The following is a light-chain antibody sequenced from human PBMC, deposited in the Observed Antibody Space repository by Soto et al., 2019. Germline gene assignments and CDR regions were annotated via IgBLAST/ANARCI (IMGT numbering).Light chain of an antibody. Sequence: DIQMTQSPSAMSASVGDRVTITCRASQGIGNVLTWFQQKPGKVPKRLIYATSSLQDGVPARFSGTGSGTEFTLTISSPQPEDFATYYCLQHASYPFTFGGGTKVEIK. CDR3: LQHASYPFT. CDR2: ATS. CDR1: QGIGNV. V-gene: IGKV1-17*03. J-gene: IGKJ4*01.